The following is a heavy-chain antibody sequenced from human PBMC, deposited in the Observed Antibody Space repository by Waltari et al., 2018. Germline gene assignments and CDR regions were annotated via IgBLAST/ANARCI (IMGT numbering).Heavy chain of an antibody. D-gene: IGHD1-26*01. Sequence: EVQLLESGGGLVQPGGSLGLSCAACGFTFITYAISCVRQAPGKGLEWISSVHSAGTKAYYAESVKGRFTISKDNSKNTAYLELSSVRVEDTATYYCAKRGGTGTVAVGGIHCDHWGQGTLVTVSS. V-gene: IGHV3-23*03. CDR1: GFTFITYA. J-gene: IGHJ4*02. CDR2: VHSAGTKA. CDR3: AKRGGTGTVAVGGIHCDH.